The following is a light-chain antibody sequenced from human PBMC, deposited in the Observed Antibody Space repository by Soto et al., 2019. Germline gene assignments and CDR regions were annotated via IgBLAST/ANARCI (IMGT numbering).Light chain of an antibody. CDR2: GAS. J-gene: IGKJ1*01. Sequence: ETVLTQSPATLSLSPGERATLSCRASQDISRYLAWYQQKPGQAPRLLIYGASSRATGIPDRFSGSGSGTDFTLTISRLEPEDFAVYYCQQYGSSPRTFGQGTKVDNK. CDR3: QQYGSSPRT. CDR1: QDISRY. V-gene: IGKV3-20*01.